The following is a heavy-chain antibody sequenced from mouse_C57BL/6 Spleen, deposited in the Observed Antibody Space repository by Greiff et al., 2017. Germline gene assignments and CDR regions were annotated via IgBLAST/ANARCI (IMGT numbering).Heavy chain of an antibody. CDR2: IYPRSGNT. J-gene: IGHJ2*01. CDR3: AREGDGSSLDY. Sequence: VQLQQSGAELARPGASVKLSCKASGYTFTSYGISWVKQRTGQGLEWIGEIYPRSGNTYYNEKFKGKATLTADKSSSTAYMELRSLTSEDSAVXFCAREGDGSSLDYWGQGTTLTVSS. V-gene: IGHV1-81*01. D-gene: IGHD1-1*01. CDR1: GYTFTSYG.